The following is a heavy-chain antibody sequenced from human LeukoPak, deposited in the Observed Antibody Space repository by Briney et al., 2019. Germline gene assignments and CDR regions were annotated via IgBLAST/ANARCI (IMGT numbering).Heavy chain of an antibody. V-gene: IGHV3-66*01. CDR2: IYSGGST. D-gene: IGHD4-17*01. CDR3: ARDMTTVTTGGY. CDR1: GFTVSSNY. J-gene: IGHJ4*02. Sequence: PRGSLRLSCAASGFTVSSNYMSWVRQAPGKGLEWVSVIYSGGSTYYADSVKGRFTISRDNSKNTLYLQMNSLRAEDTAVYYCARDMTTVTTGGYWGQGTLVTVSS.